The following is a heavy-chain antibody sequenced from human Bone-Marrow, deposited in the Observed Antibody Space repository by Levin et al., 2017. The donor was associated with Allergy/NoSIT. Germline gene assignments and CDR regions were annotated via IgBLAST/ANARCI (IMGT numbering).Heavy chain of an antibody. CDR1: GFTFTSYG. V-gene: IGHV3-30*19. D-gene: IGHD3-9*01. CDR2: ISYDGSNK. J-gene: IGHJ3*02. CDR3: ARETTSRYDILTAYYRGDPFDI. Sequence: GESLKISCAASGFTFTSYGMHWVRQAPGKGLEWVAVISYDGSNKYYADSVKGRFTISRDNSNNTLYLQMNSLRAEDTALYYCARETTSRYDILTAYYRGDPFDIWGQGTMVTVS.